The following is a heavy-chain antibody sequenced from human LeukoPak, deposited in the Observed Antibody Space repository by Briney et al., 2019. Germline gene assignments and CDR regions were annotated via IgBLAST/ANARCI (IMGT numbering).Heavy chain of an antibody. CDR3: ARVSGGRFDP. V-gene: IGHV4-61*02. CDR2: IYTSGST. CDR1: GGSISSGSYY. Sequence: SETLSLTCTVSGGSISSGSYYWSWIRQPAGKGLEWIGRIYTSGSTNYNPSLKSRVTISVDPSKNQFSLKLSSVTAADTAVYYCARVSGGRFDPWGQGTLVTVSS. D-gene: IGHD1-26*01. J-gene: IGHJ5*02.